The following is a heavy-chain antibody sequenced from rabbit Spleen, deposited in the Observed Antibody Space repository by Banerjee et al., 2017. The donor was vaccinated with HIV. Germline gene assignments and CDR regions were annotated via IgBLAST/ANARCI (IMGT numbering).Heavy chain of an antibody. Sequence: QSLEESGGDLVKPGASLTLTCTASGFSFSSNHFMCWVRQAPGKGLEWIACIYTSSGNTYYASWAKGRFTISKTSSTTVTLQMTSLTAADTATYFCARDTGSSFSTYGMDLWGQGTLVTVS. CDR1: GFSFSSNHF. CDR2: IYTSSGNT. D-gene: IGHD8-1*01. V-gene: IGHV1S40*01. J-gene: IGHJ6*01. CDR3: ARDTGSSFSTYGMDL.